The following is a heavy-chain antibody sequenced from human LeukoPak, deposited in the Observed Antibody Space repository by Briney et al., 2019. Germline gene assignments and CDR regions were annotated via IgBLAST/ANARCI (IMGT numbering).Heavy chain of an antibody. D-gene: IGHD1-1*01. CDR1: GFAFSDYW. CDR3: TRALSSDNWFASH. Sequence: GGSLRLSCVASGFAFSDYWMNWVRQAPGKGLEWVSSINSNIRSTYYADSVKGRFTISRDNAKNSLHLQMDSLRAEDTAVYYCTRALSSDNWFASHWGQGTLVTVSS. J-gene: IGHJ4*02. V-gene: IGHV3-21*01. CDR2: INSNIRST.